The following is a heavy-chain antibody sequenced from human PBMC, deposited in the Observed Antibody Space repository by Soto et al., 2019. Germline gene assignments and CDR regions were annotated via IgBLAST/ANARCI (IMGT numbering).Heavy chain of an antibody. V-gene: IGHV3-21*06. CDR1: GFSFNGDG. CDR2: LSVSVISI. J-gene: IGHJ4*02. D-gene: IGHD1-7*01. CDR3: ARSSGELPYFFDY. Sequence: GGSLRLSCAASGFSFNGDGMNWVRQAPGKELEWVSFLSVSVISIYYADSVKGLFTFSRDNAKNFFFLYMNSLRAEDTAVYFCARSSGELPYFFDYWGQGTLVTVSS.